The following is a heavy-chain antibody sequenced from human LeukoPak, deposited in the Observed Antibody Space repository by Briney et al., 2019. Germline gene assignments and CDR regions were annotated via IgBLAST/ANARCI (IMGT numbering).Heavy chain of an antibody. Sequence: SETLSLTCVVSGGSISDSFEHYWSWIRQPPGKGLEWIGEINHSGSTNYNPSLKSRVTISVDTSKNQFSLKLSSVTAADTAVYYCARVRYNNQSKYRNTFPRLSHFDPWGQGTLVTVSS. V-gene: IGHV4-34*01. J-gene: IGHJ5*02. D-gene: IGHD2/OR15-2a*01. CDR3: ARVRYNNQSKYRNTFPRLSHFDP. CDR1: GGSISDSFEHY. CDR2: INHSGST.